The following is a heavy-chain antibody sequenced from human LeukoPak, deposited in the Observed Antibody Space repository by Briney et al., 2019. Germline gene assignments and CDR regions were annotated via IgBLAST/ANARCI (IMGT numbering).Heavy chain of an antibody. CDR2: IYHSGST. D-gene: IGHD5-18*01. CDR1: GYSISRGYY. V-gene: IGHV4-38-2*01. CDR3: ARAQEVYSYAPYYCDY. J-gene: IGHJ4*02. Sequence: SETLSLTCAVSGYSISRGYYWPWIRQPPGKGLEWIGIIYHSGSTYYNPSLKSRVTISVDTSKNQFSLKLSSVTAADTAVYYCARAQEVYSYAPYYCDYWGQGTLVTVSS.